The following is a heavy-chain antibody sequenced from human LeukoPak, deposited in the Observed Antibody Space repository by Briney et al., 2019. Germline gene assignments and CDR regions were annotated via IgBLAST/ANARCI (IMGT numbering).Heavy chain of an antibody. Sequence: PSETLSLTCTVSGGSISSSSYYWRWIRQPPGKGLEWIVSIYYSGSTYYNPSLKRRATISVDTSKPQFSLKLSSVTAADTAVYYCARVVFGSSTTIYYYYYYMDVWGKGTTVTVSS. CDR2: IYYSGST. J-gene: IGHJ6*03. CDR3: ARVVFGSSTTIYYYYYYMDV. CDR1: GGSISSSSYY. D-gene: IGHD2-2*01. V-gene: IGHV4-39*07.